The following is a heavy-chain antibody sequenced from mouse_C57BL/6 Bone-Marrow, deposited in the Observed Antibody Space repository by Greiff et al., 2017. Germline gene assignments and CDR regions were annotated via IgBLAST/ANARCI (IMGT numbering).Heavy chain of an antibody. J-gene: IGHJ3*01. CDR2: ISSGGSYT. D-gene: IGHD2-3*01. CDR1: GFTFSSYG. Sequence: EVKLMESGGDLVKPGGSLKLSCAASGFTFSSYGMSWVRQTPDKRLEWVATISSGGSYTYYPDSVKGRFTISRDNAKNTLYLQMGSLKSEDTAMYYCASRRDDGYWAPFAYWGQGTLVTVSA. V-gene: IGHV5-6*02. CDR3: ASRRDDGYWAPFAY.